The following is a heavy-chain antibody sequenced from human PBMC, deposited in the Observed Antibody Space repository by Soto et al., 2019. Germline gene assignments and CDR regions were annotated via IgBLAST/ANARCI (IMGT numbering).Heavy chain of an antibody. V-gene: IGHV3-11*01. D-gene: IGHD3-10*01. CDR3: ARARLWFEERLNAFDI. CDR2: ISSGGSTI. J-gene: IGHJ3*02. CDR1: GFTFSDYY. Sequence: GGSLRLSCAASGFTFSDYYMSWIRQAPGKGLEWVSYISSGGSTIYYADSVKGRFTISRDNAKNSLYLQMNSLRAEDTAVYYCARARLWFEERLNAFDIWGQGTMVTVSS.